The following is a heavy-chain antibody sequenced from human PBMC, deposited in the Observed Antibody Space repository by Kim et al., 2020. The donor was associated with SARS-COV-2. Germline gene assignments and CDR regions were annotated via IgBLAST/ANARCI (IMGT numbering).Heavy chain of an antibody. CDR3: ARGPRILVTATAGAEYFQH. J-gene: IGHJ1*01. D-gene: IGHD2-21*02. Sequence: SETLSLTCAVYGGSFSGYYWSWIRQPPGKGLEWIGEINHSGSTNYNPSLKSRVTISVDTSKNQFSLKLSSVTAADTAVYYCARGPRILVTATAGAEYFQHWGQGTLVTVSS. CDR1: GGSFSGYY. V-gene: IGHV4-34*01. CDR2: INHSGST.